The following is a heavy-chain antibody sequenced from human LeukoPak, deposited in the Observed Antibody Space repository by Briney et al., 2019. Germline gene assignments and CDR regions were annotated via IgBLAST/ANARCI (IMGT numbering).Heavy chain of an antibody. Sequence: SETLSLTCAVYGGSFSGYYWSWIRQPPGKGLEWIGEINHSGSTNYNPSLKSRVTISVDTSKNQFSLKLSSVTAADTAVYYCARVLWTPSYSSSLYNWFDPWGQGTLVTVSS. CDR3: ARVLWTPSYSSSLYNWFDP. V-gene: IGHV4-34*01. CDR2: INHSGST. CDR1: GGSFSGYY. J-gene: IGHJ5*02. D-gene: IGHD6-13*01.